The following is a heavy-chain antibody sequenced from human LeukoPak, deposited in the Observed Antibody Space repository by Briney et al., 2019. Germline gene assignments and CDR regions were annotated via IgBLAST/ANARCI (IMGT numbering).Heavy chain of an antibody. J-gene: IGHJ4*02. D-gene: IGHD6-25*01. V-gene: IGHV4-39*01. CDR3: ARRAGVAAAHYFDY. CDR2: IYYSGST. Sequence: SSETLSLTCTVSGGSISSSSYYWGWIRQPPGKGLEWIGSIYYSGSTYYNPSLKSRVTISVDTSKNQFSLKLSSVTAADTAVYYCARRAGVAAAHYFDYWGQGTLVTVSS. CDR1: GGSISSSSYY.